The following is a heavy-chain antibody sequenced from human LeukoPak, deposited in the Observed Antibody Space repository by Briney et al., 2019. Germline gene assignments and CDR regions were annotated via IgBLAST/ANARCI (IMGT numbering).Heavy chain of an antibody. Sequence: PGGSLRLSCTASGFTFSTYAMGWTRQAPGKGLEWVSGIGSNGVNTYYADSAKGRFTISRDNSENTVYLQMNSLRAEDTALYYCVRAYTTSGTYSEPWGQGTLVTVPS. CDR1: GFTFSTYA. J-gene: IGHJ4*02. CDR3: VRAYTTSGTYSEP. V-gene: IGHV3-23*01. D-gene: IGHD1-26*01. CDR2: IGSNGVNT.